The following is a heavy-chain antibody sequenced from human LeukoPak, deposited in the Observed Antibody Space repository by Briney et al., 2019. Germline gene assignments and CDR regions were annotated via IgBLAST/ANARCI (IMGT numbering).Heavy chain of an antibody. CDR2: INHSGST. V-gene: IGHV4-34*01. D-gene: IGHD2-2*01. J-gene: IGHJ5*02. CDR1: GGSFSGYY. CDR3: AIHIVVVPAAKKKNWFDP. Sequence: SETLPLTCAVYGGSFSGYYWSWIRQPPGKGLEWIGEINHSGSTNYNPSLKSRVTISVDTSKNQFSLKLSSVTAADTAVYYYAIHIVVVPAAKKKNWFDPWGQGTLVTVSS.